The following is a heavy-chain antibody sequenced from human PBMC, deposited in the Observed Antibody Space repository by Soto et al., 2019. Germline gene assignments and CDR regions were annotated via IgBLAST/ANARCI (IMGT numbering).Heavy chain of an antibody. CDR3: AGDPGLVDSSSYYYYYGMDV. Sequence: QVQLVQSGAEVKKPGSSVKVSCKASGGTFSSYAISWVRQAPGQGLEWMGGIIPIFGTANYAQKFQGRVTITADESTSTAYMELSSLRSEDTAVYYCAGDPGLVDSSSYYYYYGMDVWGQGTTVTVSS. J-gene: IGHJ6*02. CDR2: IIPIFGTA. D-gene: IGHD6-6*01. CDR1: GGTFSSYA. V-gene: IGHV1-69*01.